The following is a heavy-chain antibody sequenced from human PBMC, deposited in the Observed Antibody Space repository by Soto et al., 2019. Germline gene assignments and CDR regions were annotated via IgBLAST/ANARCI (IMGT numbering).Heavy chain of an antibody. D-gene: IGHD3-10*01. Sequence: PGGSLRLSCAASGFTFSSYAVSWVRQAPGKGLEWVSAISGSGGSTYYADSVKGRFTISRDNSKNTLYLQMNSLRAEDTAVYYCAKVRIYYGSGSPSVSDYWGQGTLVTVSS. J-gene: IGHJ4*02. CDR3: AKVRIYYGSGSPSVSDY. CDR1: GFTFSSYA. CDR2: ISGSGGST. V-gene: IGHV3-23*01.